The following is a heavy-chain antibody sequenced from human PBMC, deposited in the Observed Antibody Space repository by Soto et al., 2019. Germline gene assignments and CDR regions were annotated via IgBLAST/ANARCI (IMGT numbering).Heavy chain of an antibody. J-gene: IGHJ4*02. CDR2: IWYDGSNK. Sequence: QVQLVESGGGVVQPGRSLRLSCAASGFTFSSYGMHWVRQAPGKGLEWVAVIWYDGSNKYYADSVKGRFTISRDNSKNTLYLQMNSLRGEDTAVYYCASAVYSYGRYYFDYWGQGTLVTVSS. V-gene: IGHV3-33*01. CDR3: ASAVYSYGRYYFDY. CDR1: GFTFSSYG. D-gene: IGHD5-18*01.